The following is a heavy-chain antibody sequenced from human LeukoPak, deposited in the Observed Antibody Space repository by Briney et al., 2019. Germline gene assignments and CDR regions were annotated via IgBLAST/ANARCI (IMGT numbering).Heavy chain of an antibody. J-gene: IGHJ6*02. CDR1: GGSISSYY. Sequence: SETLSLTCTVSGGSISSYYWGWIRQPPGKGLEWIGSIYYSGSTYYNPSLKSRVTISVDTSKNQFSLKLSSVTAADTAVYYCATCYGDYGMDVWGQGTTVTVSS. CDR3: ATCYGDYGMDV. V-gene: IGHV4-39*07. D-gene: IGHD4-17*01. CDR2: IYYSGST.